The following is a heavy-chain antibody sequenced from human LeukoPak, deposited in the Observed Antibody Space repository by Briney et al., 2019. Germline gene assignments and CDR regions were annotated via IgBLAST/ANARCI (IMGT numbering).Heavy chain of an antibody. V-gene: IGHV3-23*01. CDR2: ISDVGRST. Sequence: GGSLRLSCAASGFTFSSYGMSWVRQAPGKGLEWVSSISDVGRSTYYADSVKGRFTISKDNSKNTMYLQMNNLRVEDTAIYYCAKRVPYTSSSVYFDYWGQGTLVTVSS. CDR3: AKRVPYTSSSVYFDY. D-gene: IGHD6-6*01. J-gene: IGHJ4*02. CDR1: GFTFSSYG.